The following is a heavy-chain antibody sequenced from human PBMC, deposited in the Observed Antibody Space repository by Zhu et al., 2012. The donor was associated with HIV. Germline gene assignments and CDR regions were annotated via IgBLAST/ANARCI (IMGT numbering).Heavy chain of an antibody. Sequence: QVQLQESGPGLVKPSETLSLNCTVSGGSISSRYWSWIRQSPGKGLEWIGYILDSGSTNYQPPLKSRVTISTGTSKKQFSLKLTSVIPADTAVYYCATYYYGSGSSYYFDHWGQGTPVTVSS. CDR2: ILDSGST. D-gene: IGHD3-10*01. CDR1: GGSISSRY. CDR3: ATYYYGSGSSYYFDH. V-gene: IGHV4-59*03. J-gene: IGHJ4*02.